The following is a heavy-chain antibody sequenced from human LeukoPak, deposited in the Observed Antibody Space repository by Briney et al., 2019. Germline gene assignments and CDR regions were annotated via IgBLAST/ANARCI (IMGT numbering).Heavy chain of an antibody. D-gene: IGHD2-15*01. J-gene: IGHJ6*02. CDR2: ISYDGSNK. Sequence: GGSLRLSCAVSGFTFSSYAMHWVRQAPGKGLEWVAVISYDGSNKYYADSVKGRFTISRDNSKNTLYLQMNSLRAEDTAVYYCARAMVVAPLNYNYGMDVWGQGTTVTVS. CDR3: ARAMVVAPLNYNYGMDV. V-gene: IGHV3-30-3*01. CDR1: GFTFSSYA.